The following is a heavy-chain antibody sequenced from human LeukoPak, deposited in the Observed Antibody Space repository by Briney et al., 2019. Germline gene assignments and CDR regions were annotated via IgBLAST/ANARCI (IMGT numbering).Heavy chain of an antibody. Sequence: SETLSLTYAVYGGSITGYYWSWIRQTPGRGLEWVGEIHYTGATSYNPSLKSRATISTDTSKNQFSLRLSSVTAADTAVYYCARGNILTGYCFDFWGQGALVTVSS. CDR3: ARGNILTGYCFDF. CDR2: IHYTGAT. J-gene: IGHJ4*02. CDR1: GGSITGYY. D-gene: IGHD3-9*01. V-gene: IGHV4-34*01.